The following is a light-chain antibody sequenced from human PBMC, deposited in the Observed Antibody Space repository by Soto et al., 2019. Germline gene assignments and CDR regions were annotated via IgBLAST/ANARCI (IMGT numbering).Light chain of an antibody. CDR1: QCISSA. V-gene: IGKV1-13*02. J-gene: IGKJ4*01. CDR3: QQFYSYPLT. Sequence: AIQLSQSPSSLSASVVHRVTITFLASQCISSAFAWYQQKPGEAPKLLIYYASTLEGGVPLRFSGSGSGADFTLTISSLQPEDVATYYCQQFYSYPLTFGGGTKVDIK. CDR2: YAS.